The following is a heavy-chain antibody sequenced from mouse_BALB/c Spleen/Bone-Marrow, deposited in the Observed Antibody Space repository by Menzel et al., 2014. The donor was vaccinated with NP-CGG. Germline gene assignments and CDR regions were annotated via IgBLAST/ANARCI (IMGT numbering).Heavy chain of an antibody. D-gene: IGHD1-1*01. CDR2: IDPANGNT. Sequence: EVKLTESGAELVKPGASVKLSCTASGFNIKDTYMHWVKQTPEQGLEWIGRIDPANGNTKYDPKFQGQATITADPSSNTAYLQRSSLTPEDTAVYFCARYYYSSSLIDYWGQGTTLTVSS. CDR3: ARYYYSSSLIDY. J-gene: IGHJ2*01. CDR1: GFNIKDTY. V-gene: IGHV14-3*02.